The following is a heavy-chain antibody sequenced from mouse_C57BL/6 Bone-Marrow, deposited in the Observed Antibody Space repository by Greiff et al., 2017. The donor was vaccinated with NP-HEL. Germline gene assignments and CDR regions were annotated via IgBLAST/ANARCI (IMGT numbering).Heavy chain of an antibody. V-gene: IGHV1-52*01. Sequence: QVQLQQPGAELVRPGSSVKLSCKASGYTFTSYWLHWVKQRPIQGLEWIGNIDPSDSETHYNQKFKDKATLTVDKSSSTAYMQLSSLTSEDSAVYYCARGYYGYDVWGTGTTVTVSS. CDR3: ARGYYGYDV. CDR1: GYTFTSYW. J-gene: IGHJ1*03. CDR2: IDPSDSET. D-gene: IGHD1-1*01.